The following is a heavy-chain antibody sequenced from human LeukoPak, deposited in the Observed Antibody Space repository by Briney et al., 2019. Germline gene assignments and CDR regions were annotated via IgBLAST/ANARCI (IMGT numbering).Heavy chain of an antibody. CDR2: ISSSSSYI. CDR1: GFTFSSYS. V-gene: IGHV3-21*04. J-gene: IGHJ4*02. Sequence: GGSLRLSCAASGFTFSSYSMNWVRQAPGKGLEWVSSISSSSSYIYYADSVKGRFTISRDNAKNTLYLQMNSLRAEDTAVYYCAKDGNYDFWSGYFDYWGQGTLVTVSS. D-gene: IGHD3-3*01. CDR3: AKDGNYDFWSGYFDY.